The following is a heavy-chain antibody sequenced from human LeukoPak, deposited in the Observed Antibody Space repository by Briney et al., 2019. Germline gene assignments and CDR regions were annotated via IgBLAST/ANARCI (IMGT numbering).Heavy chain of an antibody. CDR2: IYHSGST. D-gene: IGHD5-18*01. V-gene: IGHV4-38-2*01. J-gene: IGHJ4*02. CDR1: GYSISSGYY. Sequence: SETLSLTCAVSGYSISSGYYWGWIRPPPGKGLEWIGSIYHSGSTYYNPSLKSRVTISVDTSKNQFSLKLSSVTAADTAVYYCARYSYGLFDYWGQGTLVTVSS. CDR3: ARYSYGLFDY.